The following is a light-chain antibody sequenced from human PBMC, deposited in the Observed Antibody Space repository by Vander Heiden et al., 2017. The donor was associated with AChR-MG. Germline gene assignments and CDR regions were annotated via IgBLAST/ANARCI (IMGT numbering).Light chain of an antibody. J-gene: IGKJ2*03. CDR2: KAS. V-gene: IGKV1-5*03. CDR3: QQYNGNSPR. Sequence: DIQMTQSPSTLSASVGDKVTITCRASQSISNWLAWYQQKPGKAHKLLIYKASYLESWVPLTFSGSGSGTEFTLTISSLQLDDFATYYCQQYNGNSPRFGQGTKLEIK. CDR1: QSISNW.